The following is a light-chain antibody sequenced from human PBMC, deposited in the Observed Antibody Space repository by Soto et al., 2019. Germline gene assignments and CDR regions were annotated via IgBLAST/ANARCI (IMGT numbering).Light chain of an antibody. CDR2: DVS. CDR3: SSFTRSNSYV. V-gene: IGLV2-14*03. CDR1: SSDVGAYNY. J-gene: IGLJ1*01. Sequence: QSVLTQPASVSGSPGQSITISCTGTSSDVGAYNYVSWYQQHPGKVPKLMIYDVSDRPSGVSNSFSGSKSGNTASLTISGLQAEDAADYYCSSFTRSNSYVFGTGTKLTVL.